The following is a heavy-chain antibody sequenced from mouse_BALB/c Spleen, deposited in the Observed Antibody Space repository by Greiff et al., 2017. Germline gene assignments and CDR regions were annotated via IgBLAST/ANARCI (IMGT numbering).Heavy chain of an antibody. CDR3: ARDQDNFDY. CDR1: GFTFSSYG. J-gene: IGHJ2*01. CDR2: ISSGGSYT. V-gene: IGHV5-6*01. Sequence: EVKLMESGGDLVKPGGSLKLSCAASGFTFSSYGMSWVRQTPDKRLEWVATISSGGSYTYYPDSVKGRFTISRDNAKNTLYLQMSSLKSEDTAMYYCARDQDNFDYWGQGTTLTVSS.